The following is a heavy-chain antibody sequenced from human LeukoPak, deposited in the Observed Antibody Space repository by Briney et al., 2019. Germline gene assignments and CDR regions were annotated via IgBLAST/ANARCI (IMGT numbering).Heavy chain of an antibody. CDR2: INTNTGNP. D-gene: IGHD3-22*01. V-gene: IGHV7-4-1*01. CDR1: GYTLTELS. J-gene: IGHJ3*01. CDR3: ARLDDLEYDIT. Sequence: ASVKVSCKVSGYTLTELSMHWVRQAPGKGLEWMGWINTNTGNPTYAQGFTGRFVFSLDTSVSTAYLQIGSLKAEDTAVYYCARLDDLEYDITWGQGTMVTVS.